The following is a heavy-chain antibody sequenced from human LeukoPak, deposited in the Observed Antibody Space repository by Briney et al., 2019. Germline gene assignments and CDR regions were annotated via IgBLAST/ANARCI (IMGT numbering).Heavy chain of an antibody. CDR1: GGSISSYY. D-gene: IGHD1-26*01. V-gene: IGHV4-59*01. CDR3: ARDRAYSGSYYHKC. CDR2: IYYSGST. Sequence: SETLSLTCTVSGGSISSYYWSWIRQPPGKGLEWIGYIYYSGSTNYNPSLKSRVAISVDTSKNQFSLKLSSVTAADTAVYYCARDRAYSGSYYHKCWGQGTLVTVSS. J-gene: IGHJ4*02.